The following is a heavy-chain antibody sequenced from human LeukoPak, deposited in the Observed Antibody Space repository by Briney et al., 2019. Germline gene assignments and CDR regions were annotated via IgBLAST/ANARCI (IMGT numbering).Heavy chain of an antibody. CDR2: ISYDGSNK. Sequence: GGSLRLSCAASGFTFSSYAMHWVRQAPGKGLEWVAVISYDGSNKYYADSVKGRFTISRDNSKNTLYLQMNSLRAEDTAVYYCAKDFLDNIERPYYMDVWGKGTTVTVSS. J-gene: IGHJ6*03. V-gene: IGHV3-30*04. CDR3: AKDFLDNIERPYYMDV. CDR1: GFTFSSYA. D-gene: IGHD1-1*01.